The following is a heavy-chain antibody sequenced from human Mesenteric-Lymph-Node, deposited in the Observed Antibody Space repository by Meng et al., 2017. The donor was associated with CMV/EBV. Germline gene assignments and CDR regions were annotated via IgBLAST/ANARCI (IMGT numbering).Heavy chain of an antibody. CDR1: GFTFGDSP. CDR3: TRGISGTDY. D-gene: IGHD1-20*01. CDR2: IRSKAYGGTT. J-gene: IGHJ4*02. V-gene: IGHV3-49*04. Sequence: GGSLRLSCTASGFTFGDSPMSWVRQAPGKGLEWVGFIRSKAYGGTTEYAASVKGRFTISRDDSKSIAYLQMNSLKTEDTAMYYCTRGISGTDYWGQGTLVTVSS.